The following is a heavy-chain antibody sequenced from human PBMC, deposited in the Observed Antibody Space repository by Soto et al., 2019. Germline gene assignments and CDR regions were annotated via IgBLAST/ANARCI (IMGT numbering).Heavy chain of an antibody. CDR1: GGSISSSNW. Sequence: PPETLSLTCAVSGGSISSSNWWSWVRQPPGKGLEWIGEIYHSGSTNYNPSLKSRVTISVDKSKNQFSLKLSSVTAADTAVYYCARERVGDRSSGENWFDPWGQGTLVTVSS. D-gene: IGHD6-19*01. V-gene: IGHV4-4*03. CDR2: IYHSGST. J-gene: IGHJ5*02. CDR3: ARERVGDRSSGENWFDP.